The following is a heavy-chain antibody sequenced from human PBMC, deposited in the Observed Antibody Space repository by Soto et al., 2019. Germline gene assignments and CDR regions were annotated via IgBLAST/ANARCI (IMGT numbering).Heavy chain of an antibody. CDR3: AVGRHKTSGSNTWFDP. J-gene: IGHJ5*02. V-gene: IGHV4-38-2*01. Sequence: SETLSLTCAVSGYSISSGYYWGWIRQPPGKGLEWIGSIYHSGSTYYNPSLKSRVTISRDNSKNTLYLQMHSLRADDSAIYFCAVGRHKTSGSNTWFDPWGRGTLVTVSS. CDR2: IYHSGST. D-gene: IGHD3-22*01. CDR1: GYSISSGYY.